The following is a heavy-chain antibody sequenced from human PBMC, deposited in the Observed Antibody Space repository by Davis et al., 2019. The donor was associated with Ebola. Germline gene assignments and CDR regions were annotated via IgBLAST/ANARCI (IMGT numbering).Heavy chain of an antibody. D-gene: IGHD2-8*01. CDR2: VHGGNGNT. CDR3: ARARVLMVYANLDY. J-gene: IGHJ4*02. V-gene: IGHV1-3*01. Sequence: ASVKVSCKASGYIFTTYAMHWVRQAPGQRLEWMGWVHGGNGNTKYSQRFQGRVTITTDTSASTAHLDLSSLRSDDTAVFYCARARVLMVYANLDYWGQGTLVTVSS. CDR1: GYIFTTYA.